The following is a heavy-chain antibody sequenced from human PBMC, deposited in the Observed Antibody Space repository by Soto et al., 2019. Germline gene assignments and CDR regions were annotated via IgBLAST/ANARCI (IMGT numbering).Heavy chain of an antibody. V-gene: IGHV3-23*01. CDR2: ISGSGRNT. Sequence: EVQVLESGGGLAQPGGSLRLSCATSGFTFSSNGMSWVRQAPGKGLDWVSGISGSGRNTYYADSVKGRFTISRDNSKITLFLQMNSLRAEDTAIYYCAKNGLSNSPSAIDSWGQGTLVTVSS. D-gene: IGHD1-1*01. CDR3: AKNGLSNSPSAIDS. J-gene: IGHJ4*02. CDR1: GFTFSSNG.